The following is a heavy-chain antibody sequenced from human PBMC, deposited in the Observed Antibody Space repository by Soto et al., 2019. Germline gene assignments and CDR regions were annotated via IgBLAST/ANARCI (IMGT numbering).Heavy chain of an antibody. J-gene: IGHJ4*02. Sequence: PGGSLRLSCAASGFTFTNYAMNWVRQAPGKGLEWVSGISGSGGSTYYADSVKGRFTISRDNSKNTLYLQMSSLRAEDTAVYYCAKDTGGSYYTSAGWGQGTLVTVSS. V-gene: IGHV3-23*01. CDR3: AKDTGGSYYTSAG. CDR2: ISGSGGST. D-gene: IGHD1-26*01. CDR1: GFTFTNYA.